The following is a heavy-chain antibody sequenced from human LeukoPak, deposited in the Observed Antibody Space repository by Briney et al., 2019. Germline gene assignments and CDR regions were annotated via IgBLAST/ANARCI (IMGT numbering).Heavy chain of an antibody. CDR3: ARAGPDTGFGELLPNYYYYYMDV. D-gene: IGHD3-10*01. Sequence: PGGSLRLSCAASGFTFSSYSMNWVRQAPGKGLEWVSSISSSSSYIYYADSVKGRFTISRDNAKNSLYLQMNSLRAEDTAVYYCARAGPDTGFGELLPNYYYYYMDVWGKGTTVTVSS. CDR2: ISSSSSYI. J-gene: IGHJ6*03. CDR1: GFTFSSYS. V-gene: IGHV3-21*01.